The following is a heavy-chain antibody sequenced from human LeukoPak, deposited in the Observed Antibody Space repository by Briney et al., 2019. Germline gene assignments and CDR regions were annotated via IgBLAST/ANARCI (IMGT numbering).Heavy chain of an antibody. V-gene: IGHV3-23*01. CDR2: ISGSGGST. CDR1: GFTFSSYA. Sequence: GGSLRLSCAASGFTFSSYAMSWVRQAPGKGLEWASAISGSGGSTYYADSVKGRFTISRDNSKNTLYLQMNSLRAEDTAVYYCAKDRDSLYSSSWYFAHWGQGTLVTVSS. CDR3: AKDRDSLYSSSWYFAH. D-gene: IGHD6-13*01. J-gene: IGHJ4*02.